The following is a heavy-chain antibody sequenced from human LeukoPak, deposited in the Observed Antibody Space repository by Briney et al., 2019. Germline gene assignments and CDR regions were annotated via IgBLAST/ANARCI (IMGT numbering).Heavy chain of an antibody. CDR3: ARDPTTYYYGSGSYGNWFDP. CDR1: GGSISSSSYY. D-gene: IGHD3-10*01. CDR2: IYYSGST. V-gene: IGHV4-39*07. J-gene: IGHJ5*02. Sequence: SETLSLTCTVSGGSISSSSYYWGWIRQPPGKGLKWIGSIYYSGSTYYNPSLKSRVTISVDTSKNQFSLKLSSVTAADTAVYYCARDPTTYYYGSGSYGNWFDPWGQGTLVTVSS.